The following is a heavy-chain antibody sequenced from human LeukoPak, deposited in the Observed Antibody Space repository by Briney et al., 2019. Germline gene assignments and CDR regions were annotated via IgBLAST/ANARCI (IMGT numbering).Heavy chain of an antibody. Sequence: SETLSLTCDVYGGSISGHYWSWIRQPPGKGLEWIGEINHSGSTNYNPSLKSRVTISVDTSKNQFSLTLTSVTAVDTAVYYCARLGRSGGKYYFDYWGQGTLVTVSS. J-gene: IGHJ4*02. D-gene: IGHD3-10*01. CDR2: INHSGST. CDR3: ARLGRSGGKYYFDY. V-gene: IGHV4-34*01. CDR1: GGSISGHY.